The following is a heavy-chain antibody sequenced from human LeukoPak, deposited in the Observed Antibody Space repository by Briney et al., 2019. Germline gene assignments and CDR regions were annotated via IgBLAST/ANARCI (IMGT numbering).Heavy chain of an antibody. V-gene: IGHV3-74*01. CDR1: GFTFSSYW. D-gene: IGHD6-13*01. CDR3: ARKAAGLTFDY. Sequence: GGSLRLPCAASGFTFSSYWMHWVRQAPGKGLVWVSRINSDGSSTNYADSVKGRFTISRGNAENTLYLQMNSLRAEDTAVYYCARKAAGLTFDYWGQGTLVTVSS. J-gene: IGHJ4*02. CDR2: INSDGSST.